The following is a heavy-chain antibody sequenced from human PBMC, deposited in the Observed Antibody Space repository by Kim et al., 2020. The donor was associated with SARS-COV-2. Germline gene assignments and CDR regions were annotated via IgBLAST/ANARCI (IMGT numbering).Heavy chain of an antibody. V-gene: IGHV4-34*01. CDR3: ARGLIAARPYYFDY. CDR1: GGSFSGYY. CDR2: INHSGST. J-gene: IGHJ4*02. Sequence: SETLSLTCAVYGGSFSGYYWSWIRQPPGKGLEWIGEINHSGSTNYNPSLKSRVTISVDTSKNQFSLKLSSVTAADTAAYYCARGLIAARPYYFDYWGQGTLVTVSS. D-gene: IGHD6-6*01.